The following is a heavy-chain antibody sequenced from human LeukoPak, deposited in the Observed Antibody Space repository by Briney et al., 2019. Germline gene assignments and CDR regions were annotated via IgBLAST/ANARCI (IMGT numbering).Heavy chain of an antibody. CDR2: INPSGGST. D-gene: IGHD6-13*01. CDR3: ARVPVYSSSTGRAFDI. Sequence: ASVKVSCKASGYTFTSYYMHWLRQAPGQGLEWMGIINPSGGSTSYAQKFQGRVTMTRDTSTSTVYMELSSLRSEDTAVYYCARVPVYSSSTGRAFDIWGQGTMVTVSS. V-gene: IGHV1-46*03. J-gene: IGHJ3*02. CDR1: GYTFTSYY.